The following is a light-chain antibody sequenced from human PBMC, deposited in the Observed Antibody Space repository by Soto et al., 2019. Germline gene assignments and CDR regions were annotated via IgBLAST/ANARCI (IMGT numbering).Light chain of an antibody. Sequence: QSVLTQPPSVSGAPGQRVTISCTGSGSTIGAGYDVHWYHQLPGTAPRLLIYDNTNRPSGVPDRFSGSKSGTSASLAISGLQTEDEADYYCQSYDSSLSVVFGGGTQLTVL. J-gene: IGLJ2*01. CDR3: QSYDSSLSVV. CDR2: DNT. CDR1: GSTIGAGYD. V-gene: IGLV1-40*01.